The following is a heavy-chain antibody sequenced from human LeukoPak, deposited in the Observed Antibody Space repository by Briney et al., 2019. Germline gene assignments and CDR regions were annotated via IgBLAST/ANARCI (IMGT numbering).Heavy chain of an antibody. D-gene: IGHD2/OR15-2a*01. J-gene: IGHJ5*02. V-gene: IGHV4-59*08. CDR2: IYHSGHT. CDR3: ARHPFQYPFVH. Sequence: SETLSPTCTVSGASVSSDYWSWTRQSPGKGLEWIGYIYHSGHTMSNPSLKSRVSLSLDTSNNQFSLKLSSVTAADTAVYYCARHPFQYPFVHWGQGTVVSVSS. CDR1: GASVSSDY.